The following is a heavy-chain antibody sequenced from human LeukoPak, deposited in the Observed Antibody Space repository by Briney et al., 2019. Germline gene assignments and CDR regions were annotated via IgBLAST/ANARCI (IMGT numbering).Heavy chain of an antibody. CDR1: GFTFSSYG. V-gene: IGHV3-30*02. D-gene: IGHD2-2*01. J-gene: IGHJ6*03. CDR3: AKAGYCSTTGCPDYYYMDV. Sequence: PGGSLRLSCAASGFTFSSYGMHWVRQAPGKGLEWVAFIRYDGSNEYYADSVKGRFTISRDSSKNTLYLQMNSLRAEDTAVYYCAKAGYCSTTGCPDYYYMDVWGKGTTVTVSS. CDR2: IRYDGSNE.